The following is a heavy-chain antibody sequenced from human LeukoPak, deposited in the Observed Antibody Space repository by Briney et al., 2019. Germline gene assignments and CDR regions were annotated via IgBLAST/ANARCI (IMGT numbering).Heavy chain of an antibody. D-gene: IGHD6-13*01. Sequence: SETLSLTCTVSGGSITSYYWSWIRQPPGKGLEWIGYIYYSGSANYNPSLKSRVTISVDTSKNQFSLKLSSVTAADTAVYYCARGGGISHYYYYMDVWGKGTTVTISS. CDR3: ARGGGISHYYYYMDV. CDR1: GGSITSYY. V-gene: IGHV4-59*01. J-gene: IGHJ6*03. CDR2: IYYSGSA.